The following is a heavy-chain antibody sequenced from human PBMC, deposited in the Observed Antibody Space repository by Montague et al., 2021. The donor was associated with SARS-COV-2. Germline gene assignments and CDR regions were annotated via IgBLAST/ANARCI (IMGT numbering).Heavy chain of an antibody. CDR2: MYYSGST. CDR1: GGSISSRSYY. D-gene: IGHD3-10*02. Sequence: SETLSLTCTVSGGSISSRSYYWGWIRQPPGKGLEWIGNMYYSGSTYYNPTLKSRVTISIDTSKNQFSLKLSSVTAADTAVYYCARDNIIVQGFTKGMDVWGQGTTVTVSS. J-gene: IGHJ6*02. V-gene: IGHV4-39*07. CDR3: ARDNIIVQGFTKGMDV.